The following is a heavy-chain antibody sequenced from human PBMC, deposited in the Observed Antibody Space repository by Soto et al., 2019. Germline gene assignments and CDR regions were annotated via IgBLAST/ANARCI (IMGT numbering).Heavy chain of an antibody. CDR1: GFTFSSYS. V-gene: IGHV3-21*01. CDR3: ARGRLDNWNDWVDWFDP. Sequence: EVQLVESGGGLVKPGGSLRLSCAASGFTFSSYSMNWVRQAPGKGLEWVSSISSSSSYIYYADSVKGRFTISRDNAKNSLCLQMNSFRAEDTAVYYCARGRLDNWNDWVDWFDPWGQGTLVTVSS. J-gene: IGHJ5*02. D-gene: IGHD1-1*01. CDR2: ISSSSSYI.